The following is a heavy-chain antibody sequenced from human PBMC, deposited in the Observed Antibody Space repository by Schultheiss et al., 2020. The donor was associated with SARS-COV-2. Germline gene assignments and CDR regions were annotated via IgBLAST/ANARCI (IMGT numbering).Heavy chain of an antibody. J-gene: IGHJ6*02. D-gene: IGHD1-26*01. CDR1: GGTFSSYA. CDR2: IIPIFGTA. V-gene: IGHV1-69*05. CDR3: ARDTVPVTGSSLVMDV. Sequence: SVKVSCKASGGTFSSYAISWVRQAPGQGLEWMGGIIPIFGTANYAQKFQGRVTMTTDTSTSTAYMELRSLRSDDTAVYYCARDTVPVTGSSLVMDVWGQGTTVTVSS.